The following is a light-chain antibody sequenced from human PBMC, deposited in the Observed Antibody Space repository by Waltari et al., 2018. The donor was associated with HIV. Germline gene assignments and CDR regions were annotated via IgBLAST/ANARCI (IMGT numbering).Light chain of an antibody. V-gene: IGKV1-9*01. CDR2: SAS. J-gene: IGKJ3*01. Sequence: DIQLTRSPSFLSASVGDRVTITCRASQGISSYLAWYQQKPGKAPKLLIYSASTLQSGVPSRFSGRASGTEFTLTISSLQPEDFATYYCQQLNSYPVPFTFGPGTKVDIK. CDR3: QQLNSYPVPFT. CDR1: QGISSY.